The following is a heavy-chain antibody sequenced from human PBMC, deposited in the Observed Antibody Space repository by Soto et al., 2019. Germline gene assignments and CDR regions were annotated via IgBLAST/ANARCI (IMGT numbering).Heavy chain of an antibody. Sequence: SETLSLTCIVSGGSISSSDYYWGWIRQPPGKGLEWIGSISYNGNTYYNPSLKSRVTISVDTSKNQFSLRLSSVTAADTAVYFCARLSDYGDYGVVYWGQGTLVTVSS. CDR3: ARLSDYGDYGVVY. CDR2: ISYNGNT. V-gene: IGHV4-39*01. CDR1: GGSISSSDYY. J-gene: IGHJ4*02. D-gene: IGHD4-17*01.